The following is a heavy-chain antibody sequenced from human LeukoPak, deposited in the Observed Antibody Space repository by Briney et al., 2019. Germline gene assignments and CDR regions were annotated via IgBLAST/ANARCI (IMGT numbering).Heavy chain of an antibody. Sequence: SETLSLTCTVSGGSISSSSYYWGWIRQPPGKGLEWIGTIFYTGNTFYNPSLKSRVTMSVDTSKNHLYLKLSSVTAADTAVYYCARLPGEYTHVPDPWGQGTLVTVSS. V-gene: IGHV4-39*02. D-gene: IGHD4-17*01. CDR3: ARLPGEYTHVPDP. J-gene: IGHJ5*02. CDR2: IFYTGNT. CDR1: GGSISSSSYY.